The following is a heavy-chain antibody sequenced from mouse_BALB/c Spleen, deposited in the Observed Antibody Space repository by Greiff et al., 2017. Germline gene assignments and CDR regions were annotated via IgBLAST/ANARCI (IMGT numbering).Heavy chain of an antibody. CDR3: ARVDYDGRNYFDY. J-gene: IGHJ2*01. CDR1: GFSLTSYG. D-gene: IGHD2-4*01. CDR2: IWAGGST. V-gene: IGHV2-9*02. Sequence: VMLVESGPGLVAPSQSLSITCTVSGFSLTSYGVHWVRQPPGKGLEWLGVIWAGGSTNYNSALMSRLSISKDNSKSQVFLKMNSLQTDDTAMYYCARVDYDGRNYFDYWGQGTTLTVSS.